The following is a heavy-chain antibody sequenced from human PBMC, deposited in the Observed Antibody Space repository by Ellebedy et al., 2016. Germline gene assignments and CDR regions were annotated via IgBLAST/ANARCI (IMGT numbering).Heavy chain of an antibody. J-gene: IGHJ4*02. CDR1: GFTFSSYA. CDR3: VKDRYSGYDWGSEVDY. V-gene: IGHV3-64D*06. D-gene: IGHD5-12*01. CDR2: ISSNGGST. Sequence: GESLKISCSASGFTFSSYAMHWVRQAPGKGLEYVSAISSNGGSTYYADSVKGRFTISRDNSKNTLYLQMSSLRAEDTAVYYCVKDRYSGYDWGSEVDYWGQGTLVTVSS.